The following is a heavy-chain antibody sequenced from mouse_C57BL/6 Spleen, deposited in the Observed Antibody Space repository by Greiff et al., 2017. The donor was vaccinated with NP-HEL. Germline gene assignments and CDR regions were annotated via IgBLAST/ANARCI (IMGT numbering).Heavy chain of an antibody. Sequence: VKLQQPGAELVKPGASVKLSCKASGYTFTSYWMHWVKQRPGQGLEWIGMIHPNSGSTNYNEKFKSKATLTVDKSSSTAYMQLSSLTSEDSAVYYCARSITTDYFDYWGQGTTLTVSS. D-gene: IGHD1-1*01. CDR1: GYTFTSYW. V-gene: IGHV1-64*01. CDR3: ARSITTDYFDY. J-gene: IGHJ2*01. CDR2: IHPNSGST.